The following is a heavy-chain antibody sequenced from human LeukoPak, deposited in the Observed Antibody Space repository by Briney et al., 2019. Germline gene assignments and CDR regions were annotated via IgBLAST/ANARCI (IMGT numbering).Heavy chain of an antibody. D-gene: IGHD3-10*01. V-gene: IGHV3-74*01. CDR3: AKGFGSGSGY. Sequence: GGFLRLSCAASGFTFSSYWMHWVRQAPGKGLVWVSRINSDGSRKTYADPVKARFTISRDNSKNTLYLQMNSLRAEDTAVYYCAKGFGSGSGYWGQGTLVTVSS. CDR2: INSDGSRK. CDR1: GFTFSSYW. J-gene: IGHJ4*02.